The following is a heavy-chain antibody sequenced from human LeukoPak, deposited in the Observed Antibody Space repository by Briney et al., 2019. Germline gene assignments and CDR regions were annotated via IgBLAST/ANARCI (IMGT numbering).Heavy chain of an antibody. Sequence: PGGSLRLSCAASGCTFSSYSMNWVRQAPGKGLEWVSYISSSSSTIYYADSVKGRFTISRDNAKNSLYLQMNSLRAEDTAVYYCARDRGSRRWRTARYYFDYWGQGTLVTVSS. CDR2: ISSSSSTI. V-gene: IGHV3-48*01. CDR1: GCTFSSYS. J-gene: IGHJ4*02. CDR3: ARDRGSRRWRTARYYFDY. D-gene: IGHD5-24*01.